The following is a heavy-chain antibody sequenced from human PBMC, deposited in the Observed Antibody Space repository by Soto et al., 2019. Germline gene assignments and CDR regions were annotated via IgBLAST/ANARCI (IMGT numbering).Heavy chain of an antibody. CDR1: GGSISSSNW. Sequence: TSETLSLTCAVSGGSISSSNWWSWVRQPPGKGLEWIGEIYHSGSTNYNPSLKSRVTISVDKSKNQFSLKLSSVTAEDTAVYYCAREVVVAVVVAASPGTQKWFDPWGQGTLVTVSS. D-gene: IGHD2-15*01. V-gene: IGHV4-4*02. CDR3: AREVVVAVVVAASPGTQKWFDP. J-gene: IGHJ5*02. CDR2: IYHSGST.